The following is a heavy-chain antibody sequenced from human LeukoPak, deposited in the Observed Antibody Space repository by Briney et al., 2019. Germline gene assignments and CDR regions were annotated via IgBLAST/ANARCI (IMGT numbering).Heavy chain of an antibody. J-gene: IGHJ6*03. Sequence: QSGGSLRLSCAASGFTFSSYEMNWVRQPPGQGLEWVSYISSSGSTIYYPDSVKGRFTISRDNAKNSLYLQMNSLRAEDTAVYYCARDEITMVRGVNYYYYMDVWGKGTTVTVSS. CDR2: ISSSGSTI. V-gene: IGHV3-48*03. D-gene: IGHD3-10*01. CDR3: ARDEITMVRGVNYYYYMDV. CDR1: GFTFSSYE.